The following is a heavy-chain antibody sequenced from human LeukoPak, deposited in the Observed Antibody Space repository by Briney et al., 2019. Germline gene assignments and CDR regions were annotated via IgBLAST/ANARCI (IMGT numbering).Heavy chain of an antibody. CDR3: ATAIIRLGYFDY. CDR1: GGTFSSYA. D-gene: IGHD1-1*01. Sequence: SVTVSCKASGGTFSSYAISWVRQAPGQGLEWMGRIIPILGIANYAQKFQGRVTITADKSTSTAYMELSSLRSEDTAVYYCATAIIRLGYFDYWGQGTLVTVSS. CDR2: IIPILGIA. J-gene: IGHJ4*02. V-gene: IGHV1-69*04.